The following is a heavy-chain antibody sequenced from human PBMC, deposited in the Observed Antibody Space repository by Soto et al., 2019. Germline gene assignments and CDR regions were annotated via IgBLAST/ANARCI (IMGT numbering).Heavy chain of an antibody. D-gene: IGHD1-26*01. CDR3: ARVGIVGTGPFDY. CDR2: IYHSGST. CDR1: GGSISSGGYS. J-gene: IGHJ4*02. V-gene: IGHV4-30-2*01. Sequence: QLQLQESGSGLVKPSQTLSLTCAVSGGSISSGGYSWSWIGQPPGKGLEWIGYIYHSGSTYYNPSLKSRVTISVDRSKNQFSLKLSSVTAADTAVYYCARVGIVGTGPFDYWGQGTLVTVSS.